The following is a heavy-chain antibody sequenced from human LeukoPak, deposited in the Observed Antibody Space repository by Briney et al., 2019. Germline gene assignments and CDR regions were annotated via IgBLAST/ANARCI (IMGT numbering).Heavy chain of an antibody. CDR2: INHSGST. CDR3: ARGQSAGILTGCWFDP. V-gene: IGHV4-34*01. J-gene: IGHJ5*02. CDR1: GGSFSGYY. Sequence: SETLSLTCAVYGGSFSGYYWSWIRQPPGKGLEWIGEINHSGSTNYNPSLKSRVTISVDTSKNQFSLKLSSVTAADTAVYYCARGQSAGILTGCWFDPWGQGTLVTVSS. D-gene: IGHD3-9*01.